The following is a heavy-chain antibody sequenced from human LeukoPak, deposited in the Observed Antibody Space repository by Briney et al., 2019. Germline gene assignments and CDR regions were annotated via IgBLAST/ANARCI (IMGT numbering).Heavy chain of an antibody. CDR1: GFTFSSYG. CDR3: ARDLTGATVTTYFDY. J-gene: IGHJ4*02. V-gene: IGHV3-30*03. D-gene: IGHD4-17*01. CDR2: ISYGGSNK. Sequence: PGGSLRLSGAASGFTFSSYGMRWVRQAPGKGLEWVAVISYGGSNKYYADSVKGRFTISRDNSKNTLYLQMNSLRAEDTAVYYCARDLTGATVTTYFDYWGQGTLVTVSS.